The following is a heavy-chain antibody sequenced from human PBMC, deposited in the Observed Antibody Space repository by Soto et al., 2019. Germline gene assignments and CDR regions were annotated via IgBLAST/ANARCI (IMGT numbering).Heavy chain of an antibody. CDR2: IYYSGST. CDR3: ARGTLGCSGGSCYRPIDY. J-gene: IGHJ4*02. CDR1: GGSISSGGYY. Sequence: SETLSLTCTVSGGSISSGGYYWSWIRQHPGKGLEWIGYIYYSGSTYYNPSLKSRVTISVDTSKNQFSLKLSSVTAADTAVYYCARGTLGCSGGSCYRPIDYWGQGTLVTVSS. V-gene: IGHV4-31*03. D-gene: IGHD2-15*01.